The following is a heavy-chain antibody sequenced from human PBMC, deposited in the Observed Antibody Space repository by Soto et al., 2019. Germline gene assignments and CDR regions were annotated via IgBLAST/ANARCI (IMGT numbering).Heavy chain of an antibody. CDR3: ARVNYGGNSGAFDI. D-gene: IGHD4-17*01. J-gene: IGHJ3*02. Sequence: GGSLRLSCAASGFTFSSYSMNWVRQAPGKGLEWVSSISSSSSYIYYADSVKGRFTISRDNAKNSLYLQMNSLRAEDTAVYYCARVNYGGNSGAFDIWGQGTMVTVSS. CDR1: GFTFSSYS. CDR2: ISSSSSYI. V-gene: IGHV3-21*01.